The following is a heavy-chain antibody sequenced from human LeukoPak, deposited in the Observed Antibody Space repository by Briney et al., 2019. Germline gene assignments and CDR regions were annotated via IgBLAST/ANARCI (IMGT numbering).Heavy chain of an antibody. CDR2: ISSSSYI. CDR1: GFTFSSYS. CDR3: ARDFGSSSWSVWPYTIFDY. Sequence: PGGSLRLSCAASGFTFSSYSMNWVRLAPGKGLEWVSSISSSSYIYYADSVKGRFTISRDNAKNSLYLQMNSLRAEDTAVYYCARDFGSSSWSVWPYTIFDYWGQGTLVTVSS. V-gene: IGHV3-21*04. J-gene: IGHJ4*02. D-gene: IGHD6-13*01.